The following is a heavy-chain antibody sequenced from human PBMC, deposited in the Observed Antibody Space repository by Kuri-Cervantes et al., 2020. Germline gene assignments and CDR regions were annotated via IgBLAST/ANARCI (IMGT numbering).Heavy chain of an antibody. Sequence: GESLKISCAASGITFNKYGMHWARQAPGKGLEWVAVIWYDGSNKYYADSVKGRFTISRDISENTVYLQMNSLRPEDTAVYYCARDRTNSWTFDYWGQGTLVTVSS. CDR1: GITFNKYG. J-gene: IGHJ4*02. CDR2: IWYDGSNK. CDR3: ARDRTNSWTFDY. V-gene: IGHV3-33*01. D-gene: IGHD3/OR15-3a*01.